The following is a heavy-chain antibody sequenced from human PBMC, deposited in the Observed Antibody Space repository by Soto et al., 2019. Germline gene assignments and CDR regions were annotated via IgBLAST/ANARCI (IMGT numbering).Heavy chain of an antibody. J-gene: IGHJ3*02. V-gene: IGHV1-69*13. D-gene: IGHD3-22*01. Sequence: SVKVSCKASGGTFSSYAISWVRQAPGQGLEWMGGIIPIFGTANYAQKFQGRVTITADESTSTAYMELSSLRSEDTAVYYCARGDQDIVVPRGAFDIWGQGTMVTVAS. CDR1: GGTFSSYA. CDR2: IIPIFGTA. CDR3: ARGDQDIVVPRGAFDI.